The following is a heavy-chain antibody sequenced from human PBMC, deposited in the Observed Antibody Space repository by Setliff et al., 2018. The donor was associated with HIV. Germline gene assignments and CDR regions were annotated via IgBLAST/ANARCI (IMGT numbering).Heavy chain of an antibody. Sequence: LSLTCAVYGGSFGTYYWSWIRQPPGVGLQWIGKINHSGSTNYNPSLKSRVTISVDTSRNQFSLKLNSVTAADTAVYYCARVGYYDSSFDYWGQGTLVTVSS. J-gene: IGHJ4*02. CDR2: INHSGST. CDR1: GGSFGTYY. V-gene: IGHV4-34*01. D-gene: IGHD3-22*01. CDR3: ARVGYYDSSFDY.